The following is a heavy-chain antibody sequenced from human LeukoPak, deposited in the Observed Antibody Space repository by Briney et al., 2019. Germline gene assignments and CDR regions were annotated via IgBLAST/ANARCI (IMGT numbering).Heavy chain of an antibody. D-gene: IGHD1-14*01. V-gene: IGHV3-7*03. CDR2: IKQDGSKK. Sequence: GGSLRLSCVASGFPFSSYWMTWVRQAPGKGLEWVANIKQDGSKKSYVDSVKGRFTISRDNAKNTVYLQMNRLRAEDTAVYYCTRGLAPDPGYFDSWGQGTLVSVSS. CDR1: GFPFSSYW. J-gene: IGHJ4*02. CDR3: TRGLAPDPGYFDS.